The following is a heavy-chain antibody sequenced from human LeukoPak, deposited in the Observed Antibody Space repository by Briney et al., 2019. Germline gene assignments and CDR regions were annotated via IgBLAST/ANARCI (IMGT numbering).Heavy chain of an antibody. Sequence: SQTLSLTCTVSGGSISSGGYYWSWIRQHPGKGLEWIGYIYYSGSTYYNPSLKSRVTISVDTSKNQFSLKLSSVTAADTAVYCCARGEDYDFWSGYYGGYYFDYWGQGTLVTVSS. J-gene: IGHJ4*02. CDR3: ARGEDYDFWSGYYGGYYFDY. V-gene: IGHV4-31*03. CDR2: IYYSGST. D-gene: IGHD3-3*01. CDR1: GGSISSGGYY.